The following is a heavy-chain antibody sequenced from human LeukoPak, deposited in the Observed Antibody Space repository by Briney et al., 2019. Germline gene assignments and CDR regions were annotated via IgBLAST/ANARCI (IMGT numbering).Heavy chain of an antibody. D-gene: IGHD6-6*01. CDR1: GFTFSSYG. J-gene: IGHJ4*02. CDR2: IWYDESNK. CDR3: AKALSIAARLAFYY. V-gene: IGHV3-30*02. Sequence: GGSLTLSCAPSGFTFSSYGMHWVRPAPGKGLEWGAFIWYDESNKYYADSVKGPLTTSRDNSENTLYLQMTGLRAEDTAVYYCAKALSIAARLAFYYCGQGNLVTVSS.